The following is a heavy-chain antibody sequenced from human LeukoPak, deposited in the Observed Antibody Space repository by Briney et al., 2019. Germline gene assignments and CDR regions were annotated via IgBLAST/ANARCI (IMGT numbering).Heavy chain of an antibody. CDR3: ARELWLKVFDI. CDR1: GFTFSTYS. Sequence: PGGSLRLSCAASGFTFSTYSMNWVRQAPGKGLEWVSAISGRSDYIFYADSERGRFTISRDNAKNSLYLQMNNLRAEDTAVYYCARELWLKVFDIWGQGTMVTVSS. D-gene: IGHD3-10*01. CDR2: ISGRSDYI. V-gene: IGHV3-21*06. J-gene: IGHJ3*02.